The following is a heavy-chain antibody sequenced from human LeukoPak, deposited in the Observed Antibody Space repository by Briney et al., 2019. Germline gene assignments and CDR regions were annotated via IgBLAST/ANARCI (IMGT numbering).Heavy chain of an antibody. V-gene: IGHV1-69*05. CDR1: GGTFSSYA. Sequence: GASVKASCKASGGTFSSYAINWVRQAPGQGLEWMGGIIPLSGATHYAQKIQDRLTLTTDESTSTAYMELSSLRSEDTALYFCARVGIKYSTPHYFDYWGQGTLVTVSS. J-gene: IGHJ4*02. CDR2: IIPLSGAT. D-gene: IGHD4-11*01. CDR3: ARVGIKYSTPHYFDY.